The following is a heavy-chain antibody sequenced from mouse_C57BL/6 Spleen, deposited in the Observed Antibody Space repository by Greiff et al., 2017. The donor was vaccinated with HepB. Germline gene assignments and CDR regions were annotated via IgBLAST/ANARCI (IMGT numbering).Heavy chain of an antibody. CDR3: ARTTAVGGFAY. CDR2: ISSGSSTI. V-gene: IGHV5-17*01. J-gene: IGHJ3*01. D-gene: IGHD1-1*01. CDR1: GFTFSDYG. Sequence: EVKLVESGGGLVKPGGSLKLSCAASGFTFSDYGMHWVRQAPEKGLEWVAYISSGSSTIYYADTVKGRFTISRDNAKNTLFLQMTSLRSEDTAMYYCARTTAVGGFAYWGQGTLVTVSA.